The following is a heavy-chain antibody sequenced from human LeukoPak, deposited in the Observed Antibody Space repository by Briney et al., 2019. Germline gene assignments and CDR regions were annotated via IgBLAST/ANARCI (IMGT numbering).Heavy chain of an antibody. D-gene: IGHD2-21*01. CDR1: GGSISSSSYY. CDR3: AREDSRGLHKYYFDY. V-gene: IGHV4-61*02. J-gene: IGHJ4*02. Sequence: NSSETLSLTCTVSGGSISSSSYYWSWIRQPAGKGLEWIGRIYSSGSTNYSPSLKSRVTMSLDTSKNQFSLKLTSVTAADTAVYYCAREDSRGLHKYYFDYWGQGTLVTVSS. CDR2: IYSSGST.